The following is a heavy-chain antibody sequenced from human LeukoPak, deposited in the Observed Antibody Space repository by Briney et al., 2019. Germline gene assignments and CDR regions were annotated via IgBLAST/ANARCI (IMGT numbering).Heavy chain of an antibody. CDR3: AKDRGFSYASGSSELDY. D-gene: IGHD3-10*01. J-gene: IGHJ4*02. V-gene: IGHV3-30*18. CDR2: ISYDGSQK. Sequence: PGRSLRLSCAASGFTFSGYGMHWVHLAPGKGLGWVAVISYDGSQKHYADSVQGRFTISRDNSRNTVYLQMNGLRDEDTAIYYCAKDRGFSYASGSSELDYWGQGTPVTVSS. CDR1: GFTFSGYG.